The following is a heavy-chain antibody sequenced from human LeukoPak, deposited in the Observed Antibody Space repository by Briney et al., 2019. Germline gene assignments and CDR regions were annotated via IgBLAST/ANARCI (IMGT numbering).Heavy chain of an antibody. CDR2: INHSGST. CDR1: GGSFSGYY. V-gene: IGHV4-34*01. D-gene: IGHD5-24*01. Sequence: ETLSLTCAVYGGSFSGYYWSWIRQPPGKGLEWIGEINHSGSTNYNPSLKSRVTISVDTSKNQFSLKLSSVTAADTAVYYCARGSGGYNSTFDYWGQGTLVTVSS. J-gene: IGHJ4*02. CDR3: ARGSGGYNSTFDY.